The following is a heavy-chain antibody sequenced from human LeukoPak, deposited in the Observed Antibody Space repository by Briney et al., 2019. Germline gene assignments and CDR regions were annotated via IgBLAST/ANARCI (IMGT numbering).Heavy chain of an antibody. V-gene: IGHV1-2*02. Sequence: GPSVKVSCKASGYTFTGYYMHWVRQAPGQGLEWMGWINPNSGGTNYAQKFQGRVTMTRDTSISTAYMELSRLRSDDTAVYYCAREGYSSSRGAFDIWGQGTMVTVSS. J-gene: IGHJ3*02. CDR1: GYTFTGYY. CDR2: INPNSGGT. CDR3: AREGYSSSRGAFDI. D-gene: IGHD6-13*01.